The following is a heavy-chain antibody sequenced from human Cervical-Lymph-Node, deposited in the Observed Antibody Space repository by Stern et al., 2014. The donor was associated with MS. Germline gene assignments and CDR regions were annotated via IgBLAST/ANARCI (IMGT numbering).Heavy chain of an antibody. V-gene: IGHV2-5*02. J-gene: IGHJ4*02. Sequence: QVTLRESGPTLVKPTQTLTLTCTFSGFSLSTSGVGVGWIRQPPGKALDWLGLIYWDDDKRYSPSLKSRLTITKDTSKNQVVLTMTNMDPVDTATYYCAHYYYDSSGYSFDYWGQGTLVTVSS. D-gene: IGHD3-22*01. CDR3: AHYYYDSSGYSFDY. CDR2: IYWDDDK. CDR1: GFSLSTSGVG.